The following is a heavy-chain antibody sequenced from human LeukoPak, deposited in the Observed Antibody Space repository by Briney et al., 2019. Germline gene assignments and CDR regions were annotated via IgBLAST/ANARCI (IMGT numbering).Heavy chain of an antibody. CDR1: GYTFTSYY. CDR2: ISAYNGNT. Sequence: ASVKVSCKASGYTFTSYYMHWVRQAPGQGLECMGWISAYNGNTHYAQKLQGRVTMTTDTSTSTAYMELRSLRSDDTAVYYCARNYDSSGYYSNYYYYYGMDVWGQGTTVTVSS. J-gene: IGHJ6*02. CDR3: ARNYDSSGYYSNYYYYYGMDV. V-gene: IGHV1-18*04. D-gene: IGHD3-22*01.